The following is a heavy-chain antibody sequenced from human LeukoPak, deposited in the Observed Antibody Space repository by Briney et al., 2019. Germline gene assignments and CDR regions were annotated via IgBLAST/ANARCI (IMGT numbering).Heavy chain of an antibody. J-gene: IGHJ6*03. CDR3: ARVDRYHYYLDV. CDR1: GGTFSSYS. Sequence: SVKVSCKASGGTFSSYSITWVRQAPGRGPEWMGGIMPLFNTANYAQQFQGRVTITTDESTSTAYMELSSLRFEDTAMYYCARVDRYHYYLDVWGKGTTVTVSS. V-gene: IGHV1-69*05. CDR2: IMPLFNTA.